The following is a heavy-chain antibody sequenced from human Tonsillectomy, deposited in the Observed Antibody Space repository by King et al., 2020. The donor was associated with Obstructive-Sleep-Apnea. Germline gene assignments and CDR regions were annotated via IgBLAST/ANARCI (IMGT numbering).Heavy chain of an antibody. CDR1: GFSLSTSGVG. J-gene: IGHJ4*02. Sequence: TLKESGPTLVKPTQTLTLTCTFSGFSLSTSGVGVGWIRQPPGKALEWLALISWDDDKRYSPSLKSRLTITKATSKNPVVLTMTNMDPVDTATYYCAHGTTVTTPGDYWGQGTLVTVSS. D-gene: IGHD4-17*01. CDR3: AHGTTVTTPGDY. V-gene: IGHV2-5*02. CDR2: ISWDDDK.